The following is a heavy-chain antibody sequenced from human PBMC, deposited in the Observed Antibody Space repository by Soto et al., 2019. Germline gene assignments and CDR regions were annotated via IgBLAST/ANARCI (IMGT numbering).Heavy chain of an antibody. V-gene: IGHV1-69*13. CDR3: ASRGSGSYREFDY. J-gene: IGHJ4*02. D-gene: IGHD3-10*01. CDR2: IIPIFGTA. Sequence: ASVKVSCKASGGTFSSYAISWVRQAPGQGLEWMGGIIPIFGTANYAQKFQGRVTITADESTSTAYMELSSLRSEDTAVYYCASRGSGSYREFDYWGQGTLVTVSS. CDR1: GGTFSSYA.